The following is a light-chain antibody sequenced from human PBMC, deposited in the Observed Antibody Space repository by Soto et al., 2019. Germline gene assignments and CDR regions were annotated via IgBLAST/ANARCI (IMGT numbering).Light chain of an antibody. CDR2: DDT. V-gene: IGLV3-21*02. CDR1: NIDTKS. Sequence: SYELTQPPSVSVAPGQTAKITCAGDNIDTKSMHWYQQRPGQAPVLVVHDDTDRAAGIPERFSGSKSGGTATLTISRVEAWDEADYCCQVWDIINDHVVFGGGTKLTVL. J-gene: IGLJ2*01. CDR3: QVWDIINDHVV.